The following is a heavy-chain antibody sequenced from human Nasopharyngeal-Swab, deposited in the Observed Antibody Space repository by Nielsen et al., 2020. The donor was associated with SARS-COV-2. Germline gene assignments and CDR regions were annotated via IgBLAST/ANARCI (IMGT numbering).Heavy chain of an antibody. V-gene: IGHV1-46*01. CDR2: INPSGGST. CDR3: ARSIAAAVFDY. CDR1: GYTFTSYY. D-gene: IGHD6-13*01. Sequence: ASVKVSCKASGYTFTSYYMHWVRQAPGQGLEWMGIINPSGGSTSYAQKFQGRVTMTRDTSTSTAYVELSSLRSEDTAVYYCARSIAAAVFDYWGQGTLVTVSS. J-gene: IGHJ4*02.